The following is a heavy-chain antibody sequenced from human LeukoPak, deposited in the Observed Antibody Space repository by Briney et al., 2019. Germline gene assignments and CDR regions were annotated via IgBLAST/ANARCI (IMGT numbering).Heavy chain of an antibody. V-gene: IGHV3-7*01. J-gene: IGHJ5*02. CDR3: ARDSRTRDSSGYYYA. CDR1: GFTFSSYW. CDR2: IKQDGSEK. D-gene: IGHD3-22*01. Sequence: PGGSLRLSCAASGFTFSSYWMSWVRQAPGKGLEWVAHIKQDGSEKYYVDSVKGRFTISRDNAKNSLYLQMNSLRAEDTAVYYCARDSRTRDSSGYYYAWGQGTLVTVSS.